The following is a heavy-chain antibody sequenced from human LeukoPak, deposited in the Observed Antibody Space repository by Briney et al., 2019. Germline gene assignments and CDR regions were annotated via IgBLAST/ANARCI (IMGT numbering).Heavy chain of an antibody. CDR1: GFTFSSYS. D-gene: IGHD3-9*01. J-gene: IGHJ4*02. V-gene: IGHV3-48*04. Sequence: GGSLRLSCAASGFTFSSYSMNWVRQAPGKGLEWVSFISSSGSSIHYADSVKGRFTISRDNAKNSLYLQMNSLRAEDTAVYYCARGRQRDDTLTGYYAYFDYWGQGTLVTVSS. CDR2: ISSSGSSI. CDR3: ARGRQRDDTLTGYYAYFDY.